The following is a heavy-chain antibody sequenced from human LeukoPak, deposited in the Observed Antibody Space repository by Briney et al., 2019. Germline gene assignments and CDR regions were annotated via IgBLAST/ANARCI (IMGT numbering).Heavy chain of an antibody. CDR2: IYYSGST. D-gene: IGHD3-3*01. Sequence: PSETLSLTCTVSGGSISSSSYYWGWIRQPPGKGLEWIGSIYYSGSTYYSPSLKSRVTISVDTSKNQFSLKLSSVTAADTAVYYCARVYDLAPIWFDPWGQGTLVTVSS. CDR3: ARVYDLAPIWFDP. CDR1: GGSISSSSYY. V-gene: IGHV4-39*01. J-gene: IGHJ5*02.